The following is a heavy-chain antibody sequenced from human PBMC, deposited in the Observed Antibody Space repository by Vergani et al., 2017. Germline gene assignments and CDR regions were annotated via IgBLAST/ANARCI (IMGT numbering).Heavy chain of an antibody. CDR2: TYYRSKWYN. CDR3: ARSVLGVNEYVGGSYRPPPYFDY. Sequence: QVQLQQSGPGLVKPSQTLSLTCAISGDSVSSNSAAWNWIRQSPSRGLEWLGRTYYRSKWYNDYAVSVKSRITINPDTSNNQFSLKLNSVTPEVTAVYYCARSVLGVNEYVGGSYRPPPYFDYWGQGTLVTVSS. V-gene: IGHV6-1*01. CDR1: GDSVSSNSAA. J-gene: IGHJ4*02. D-gene: IGHD3-16*02.